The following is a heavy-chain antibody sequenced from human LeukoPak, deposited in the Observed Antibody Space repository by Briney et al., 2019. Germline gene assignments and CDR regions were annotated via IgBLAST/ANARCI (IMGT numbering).Heavy chain of an antibody. V-gene: IGHV4-61*02. CDR3: ARDGDYGDYEY. D-gene: IGHD4-17*01. J-gene: IGHJ4*02. CDR1: GASITSGSYY. CDR2: IHTSGTT. Sequence: SETLSLTCAVSGASITSGSYYWCWIRQPAGKGLEWIGRIHTSGTTNYDPSLKSRVTISADTSKNQFSLELTSVTAADTAVYYCARDGDYGDYEYWGQGTLVTVSS.